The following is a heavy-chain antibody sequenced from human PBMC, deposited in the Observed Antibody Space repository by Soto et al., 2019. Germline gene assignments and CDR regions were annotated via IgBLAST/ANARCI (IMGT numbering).Heavy chain of an antibody. V-gene: IGHV3-21*06. CDR1: GFTFRNYN. CDR2: ISTGGAYM. D-gene: IGHD2-21*02. CDR3: ARDIASPGGDDCDS. Sequence: EVQLVESGGGLVQAGGSLRLFCTASGFTFRNYNMNWVRQAPGKGLEWVSSISTGGAYMFYADSVKGRFTLSRDNAQNSLLLQIDSPRAEDTAVYYCARDIASPGGDDCDSWGQGTLVTVSS. J-gene: IGHJ4*02.